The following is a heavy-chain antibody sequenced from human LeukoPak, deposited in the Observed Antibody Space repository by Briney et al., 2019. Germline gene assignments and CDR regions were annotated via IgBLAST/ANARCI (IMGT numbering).Heavy chain of an antibody. CDR3: ARATSGDFDY. D-gene: IGHD3-10*01. CDR2: ISSSSSTI. CDR1: GFTFSSYS. J-gene: IGHJ4*02. Sequence: GGSLRLSCAASGFTFSSYSMNWVRQAPGKGLEWVSYISSSSSTIYYADSVKGRFTISRDNAKNSLYLRMNSLRAEDTAVYYCARATSGDFDYWGQGTLVTVSS. V-gene: IGHV3-48*01.